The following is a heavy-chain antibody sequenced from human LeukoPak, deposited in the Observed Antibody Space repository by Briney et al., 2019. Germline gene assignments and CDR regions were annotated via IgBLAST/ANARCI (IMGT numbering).Heavy chain of an antibody. CDR3: AKSPEGMGDYYYYYMDV. CDR2: ISYDGSNK. D-gene: IGHD3-16*01. J-gene: IGHJ6*03. Sequence: GGSLRLSCAASGFTFSSYGMHWVRQAPGKGLEWVAVISYDGSNKYYADSVKGRFTISRDNSKNTLYLQMNSLRAEDTAVYYCAKSPEGMGDYYYYYMDVWGKGTTVTVSS. V-gene: IGHV3-30*18. CDR1: GFTFSSYG.